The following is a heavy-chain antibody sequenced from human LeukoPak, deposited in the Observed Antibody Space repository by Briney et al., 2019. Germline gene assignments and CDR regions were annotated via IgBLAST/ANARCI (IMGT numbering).Heavy chain of an antibody. CDR3: ARQSGWLQLAVDY. Sequence: SETLSLTCTVSGGSISNYYWSWLRQPPGKGLEWIGYSYNSGNTNYNPSLRSRVTISVDTSKNQFSLKLSSVTAADTAVYYCARQSGWLQLAVDYWGQGTLVTVSS. CDR1: GGSISNYY. D-gene: IGHD5-24*01. CDR2: SYNSGNT. V-gene: IGHV4-59*08. J-gene: IGHJ4*02.